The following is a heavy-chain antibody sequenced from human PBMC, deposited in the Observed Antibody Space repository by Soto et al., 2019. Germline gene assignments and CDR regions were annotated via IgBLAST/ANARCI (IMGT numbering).Heavy chain of an antibody. CDR1: GYTFTSYG. CDR2: ISAYNGNT. CDR3: ATDPASYYDILTGYYGH. J-gene: IGHJ4*02. V-gene: IGHV1-18*01. D-gene: IGHD3-9*01. Sequence: ASVKVSCKASGYTFTSYGISWVRQAPGQGLEWMRWISAYNGNTNFAQKLQGRVTMTKDTSTDTAYMELSSLRSEDTAVYYCATDPASYYDILTGYYGHWGQGTLVTVSS.